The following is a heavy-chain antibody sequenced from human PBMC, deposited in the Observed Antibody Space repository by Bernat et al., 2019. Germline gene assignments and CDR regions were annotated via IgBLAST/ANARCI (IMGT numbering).Heavy chain of an antibody. D-gene: IGHD2-21*01. CDR1: GGSFSGYY. V-gene: IGHV4-34*01. CDR3: ARGLPIPYYFDY. Sequence: QVQLQQWGAGLLKPSETLSLTCAVYGGSFSGYYWSWIRQPPGKGLEWIGEINHSGSTNYNPSLKSRVTISVDTSKNQFSLKLSSVTAADTAVYYCARGLPIPYYFDYWGQGTLVTVSS. CDR2: INHSGST. J-gene: IGHJ4*02.